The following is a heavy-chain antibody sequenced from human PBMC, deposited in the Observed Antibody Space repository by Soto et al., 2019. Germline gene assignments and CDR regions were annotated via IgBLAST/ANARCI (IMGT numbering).Heavy chain of an antibody. J-gene: IGHJ4*02. CDR1: DDSINSDKYY. V-gene: IGHV4-39*01. CDR3: ARLEGLATISYYFDF. D-gene: IGHD3-9*01. Sequence: QLQLQESGPGLVKPSETLSLTCSVSDDSINSDKYYWGWIRQPPGKGLEWIGSIYYRGNAYYNPSLQTRVTISLDKSRSQSSLKLNSVTAADSAVYFCARLEGLATISYYFDFWGPVALATVSS. CDR2: IYYRGNA.